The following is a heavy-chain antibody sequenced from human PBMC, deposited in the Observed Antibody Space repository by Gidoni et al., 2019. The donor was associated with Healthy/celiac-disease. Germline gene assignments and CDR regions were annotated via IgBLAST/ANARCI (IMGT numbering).Heavy chain of an antibody. V-gene: IGHV4-34*01. CDR3: ARALDSFDY. Sequence: QVQLQLWGAGLLMPSETLSLTCAVYGGSFSGYYWSWIRQPPGKGLEWIGEINHSGSTNYNPSLKSRVTISVDTSKNQFSLKLSSVTAADTAVYYCARALDSFDYWGQGTLVTVSS. CDR2: INHSGST. CDR1: GGSFSGYY. D-gene: IGHD2-2*03. J-gene: IGHJ4*02.